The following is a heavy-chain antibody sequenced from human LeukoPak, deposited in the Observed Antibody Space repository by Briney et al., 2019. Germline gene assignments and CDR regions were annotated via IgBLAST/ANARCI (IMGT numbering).Heavy chain of an antibody. D-gene: IGHD2-2*02. CDR3: TTDGSEACSSTSCYIGILFG. V-gene: IGHV3-15*01. CDR1: GFTFSNAW. CDR2: IKSKTDGGTT. Sequence: GGSLRLSCAASGFTFSNAWMSWVRQAPGKGLEWVGRIKSKTDGGTTDYAAPVKGRFTISRDDSKNTLYLQMNSLKTEDTAVYYCTTDGSEACSSTSCYIGILFGWGQGTLVTVSS. J-gene: IGHJ4*02.